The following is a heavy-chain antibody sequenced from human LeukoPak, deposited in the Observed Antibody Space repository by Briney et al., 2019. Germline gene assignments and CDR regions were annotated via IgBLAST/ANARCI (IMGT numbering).Heavy chain of an antibody. D-gene: IGHD6-13*01. CDR2: ISGSGGST. Sequence: GGSLRLSCAASGFTFSSYAMSWVRQAPGKGLEWVSAISGSGGSTYYADSVKGRFTISRDNSKNTLHLQMNSLRAEDTAVYYCAKSPSSSWYTGCDWGQGTLVTVSS. CDR3: AKSPSSSWYTGCD. J-gene: IGHJ4*02. V-gene: IGHV3-23*01. CDR1: GFTFSSYA.